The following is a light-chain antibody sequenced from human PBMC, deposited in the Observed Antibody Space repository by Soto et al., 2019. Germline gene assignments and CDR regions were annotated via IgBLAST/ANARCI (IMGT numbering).Light chain of an antibody. V-gene: IGKV3-11*01. CDR1: QSVSSY. CDR2: DAS. J-gene: IGKJ2*01. CDR3: QQRSNLMYT. Sequence: EIVLTQSPATLSLSPGERATLSCRASQSVSSYLAWYQQKPGQAPRLLIYDASNRATGIPARFSGSGSGTDFTLTISSLEPEDFAVYYCQQRSNLMYTFGQGTKLELK.